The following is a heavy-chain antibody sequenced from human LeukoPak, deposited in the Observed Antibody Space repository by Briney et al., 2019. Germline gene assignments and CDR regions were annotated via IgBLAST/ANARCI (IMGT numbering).Heavy chain of an antibody. D-gene: IGHD3-10*01. V-gene: IGHV3-23*01. CDR2: ISAGGGGS. J-gene: IGHJ4*02. CDR3: ARDGEWFGGLDY. CDR1: GSTLSNYA. Sequence: GGSLRLSCAASGSTLSNYAMSWVRQTPGKGLEWVSSISAGGGGSYYADSVKGRFTISRDNSKNTLYLQMNSLRAEDTAVYYCARDGEWFGGLDYWGQGTLVTVSS.